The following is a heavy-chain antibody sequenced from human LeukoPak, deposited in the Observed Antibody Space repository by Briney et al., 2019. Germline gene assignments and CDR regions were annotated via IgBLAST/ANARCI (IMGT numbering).Heavy chain of an antibody. Sequence: PSQTLSLTCAVSGGSISSGGYSWSWIRQPPGKGLEWIGNIYHSGSTYYNPSLKSRATISVDRSKNQFSLKLSSVTAADTAVYYCARGRSGSSPPLFDYWGQGTLVTVSS. CDR2: IYHSGST. V-gene: IGHV4-30-2*01. J-gene: IGHJ4*02. D-gene: IGHD3-10*01. CDR1: GGSISSGGYS. CDR3: ARGRSGSSPPLFDY.